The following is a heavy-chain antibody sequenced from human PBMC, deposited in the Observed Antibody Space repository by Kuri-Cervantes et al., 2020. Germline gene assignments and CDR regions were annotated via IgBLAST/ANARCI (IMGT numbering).Heavy chain of an antibody. D-gene: IGHD3-22*01. CDR1: GGSVSSGGYL. J-gene: IGHJ5*02. Sequence: SETLSLTCTVSGGSVSSGGYLWSWIRQPPGKGLEWIGNIYYSGSTNYKSSLKSRVTISVDRSKNQFSLKLSSVTAADTAVYYCATAGEDSSGYLRFDPWGQGTLVTVSS. CDR2: IYYSGST. V-gene: IGHV4-61*08. CDR3: ATAGEDSSGYLRFDP.